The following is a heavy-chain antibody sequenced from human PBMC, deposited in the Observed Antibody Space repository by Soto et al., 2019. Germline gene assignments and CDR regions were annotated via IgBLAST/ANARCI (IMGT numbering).Heavy chain of an antibody. CDR3: AKEYGSTWIDH. D-gene: IGHD6-13*01. Sequence: LRLSCAASGFTFSTYGMHWVRQAPGKGLEWVAAMSYDGTKQYYVDSVKGRFTISRDNSRNTLFLQVNSLRDEDTAVYYCAKEYGSTWIDHWGQGTLVTVSS. CDR1: GFTFSTYG. CDR2: MSYDGTKQ. V-gene: IGHV3-30*18. J-gene: IGHJ4*02.